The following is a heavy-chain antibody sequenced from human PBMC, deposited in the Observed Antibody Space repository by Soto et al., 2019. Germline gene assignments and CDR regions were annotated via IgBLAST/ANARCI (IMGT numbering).Heavy chain of an antibody. D-gene: IGHD3-10*01. Sequence: SETLSLTCVVSGVSISRTTFYWGWIRQPPGRGQEWIAMLRSSGNNYYKPSIKSRVTITLDTSKCQFSLKVSSVTAADTAVYYCARLPVYITGWQIDHWGQG. J-gene: IGHJ4*02. V-gene: IGHV4-39*01. CDR3: ARLPVYITGWQIDH. CDR1: GVSISRTTFY. CDR2: LRSSGNN.